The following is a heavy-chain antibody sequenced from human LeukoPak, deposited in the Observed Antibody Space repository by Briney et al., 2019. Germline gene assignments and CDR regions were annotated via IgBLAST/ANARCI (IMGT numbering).Heavy chain of an antibody. CDR1: GYTFTGYY. D-gene: IGHD3-9*01. V-gene: IGHV1-2*02. J-gene: IGHJ6*02. CDR3: AAVETTYDILTGLRDVYYGMDV. CDR2: INPNSGGT. Sequence: ASVKVSCKASGYTFTGYYMHWVRQAPGQGLEWMGWINPNSGGTNYAQKFQGRVTMTRDTSTSTAYMELSSLRSEDTAVYYCAAVETTYDILTGLRDVYYGMDVWGQGTTVTVSS.